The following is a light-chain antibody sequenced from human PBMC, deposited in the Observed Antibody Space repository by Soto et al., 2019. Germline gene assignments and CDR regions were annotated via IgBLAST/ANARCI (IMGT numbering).Light chain of an antibody. Sequence: QSVLTQPASVSGSPGQTITISCTGTSSDIGGYNYVSWYQPHPGKAPKLMIYEVSNRPSGVSNRFSGSKSGNTASLTISGLQAEDEADYYCSSYTSSSALGVFGTGTKVTVL. CDR2: EVS. CDR3: SSYTSSSALGV. V-gene: IGLV2-14*01. CDR1: SSDIGGYNY. J-gene: IGLJ1*01.